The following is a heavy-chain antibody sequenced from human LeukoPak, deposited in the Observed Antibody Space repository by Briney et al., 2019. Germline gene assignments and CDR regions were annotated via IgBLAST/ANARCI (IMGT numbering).Heavy chain of an antibody. CDR3: ATDPPTIAARPGDY. CDR1: GYTLTELS. CDR2: FDPEGGET. Sequence: ASVKVSCKVSGYTLTELSMHWVRQAPGKGLEWMGGFDPEGGETIYAQKFQGRVTMTEDTSTDTAYMELSSLRSEDTAVYYCATDPPTIAARPGDYWGQGTLVTVSS. J-gene: IGHJ4*02. V-gene: IGHV1-24*01. D-gene: IGHD6-6*01.